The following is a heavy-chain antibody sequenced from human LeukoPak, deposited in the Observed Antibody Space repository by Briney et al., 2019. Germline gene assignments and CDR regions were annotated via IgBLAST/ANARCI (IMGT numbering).Heavy chain of an antibody. D-gene: IGHD3-16*01. CDR3: ARDRGGYGAQQDY. CDR1: GGSISSGDYY. Sequence: SETLSLTCTVSGGSISSGDYYWSWIRQPSGKGLEWIGYIYYSGGTYSNPSLKSRVTMSVDTSKDQFSLKLSSVTAADTAVYYCARDRGGYGAQQDYWGQGTLVTVSS. CDR2: IYYSGGT. J-gene: IGHJ4*02. V-gene: IGHV4-30-4*08.